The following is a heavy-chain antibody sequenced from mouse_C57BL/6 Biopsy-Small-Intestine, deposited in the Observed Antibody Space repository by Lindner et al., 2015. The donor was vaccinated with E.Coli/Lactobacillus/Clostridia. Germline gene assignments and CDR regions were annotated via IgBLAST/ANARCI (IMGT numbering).Heavy chain of an antibody. D-gene: IGHD1-1*01. CDR2: IYPGGGYT. CDR3: ARETTDYFDY. CDR1: GYTFTNYW. V-gene: IGHV1-63*01. Sequence: VQLQESGAELVRPGTSVKMSCKASGYTFTNYWIGWAKQRPGHGLEWIGDIYPGGGYTNYSEKFKGKATLTADKSSSTAYMQFSSLTSEDSAIYYCARETTDYFDYWGQGTTLTVSS. J-gene: IGHJ2*01.